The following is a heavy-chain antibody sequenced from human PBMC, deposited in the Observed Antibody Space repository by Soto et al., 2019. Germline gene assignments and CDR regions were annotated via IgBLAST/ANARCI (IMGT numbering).Heavy chain of an antibody. CDR2: IYYSWNT. Sequence: QVQLQESGPGLVKPSQTLSLTCTVSGGSISSGGYYWSWIRHHPGKGLEWIGDIYYSWNTYYNPSLKSRVTISVDTSKNQFSLKLSSVNAADTAVYYCARSGVRGLSGFDPWGQGTLVTVSS. CDR1: GGSISSGGYY. D-gene: IGHD3-10*01. J-gene: IGHJ5*02. V-gene: IGHV4-31*03. CDR3: ARSGVRGLSGFDP.